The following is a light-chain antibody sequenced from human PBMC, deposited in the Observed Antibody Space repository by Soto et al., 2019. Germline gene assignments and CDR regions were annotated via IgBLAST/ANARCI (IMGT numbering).Light chain of an antibody. CDR3: QQYNDWPPVFT. V-gene: IGKV3-15*01. CDR2: STS. Sequence: EIVMTQSPATLSVSPGERATLSCRASQSVSSNLAWYQQKPGQAPRILIYSTSTRDTGIPARFSGSGSGTEFTLTLSSLQSDDFAVDYCQQYNDWPPVFTFGPGTKVDIK. CDR1: QSVSSN. J-gene: IGKJ3*01.